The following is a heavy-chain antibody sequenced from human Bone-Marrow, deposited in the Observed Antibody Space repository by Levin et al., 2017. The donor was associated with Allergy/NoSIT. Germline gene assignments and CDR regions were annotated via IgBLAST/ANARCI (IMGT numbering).Heavy chain of an antibody. CDR3: ARAGDGSYYVGPNDF. CDR1: GASISNYY. CDR2: LDYRGSG. V-gene: IGHV4-59*01. Sequence: PSETLSLTCSVSGASISNYYWSWIRQPPGKGLEYIGYLDYRGSGSFNPSLKSRVTVSVDTPKNQFSLKLTSVTAADTAVYYCARAGDGSYYVGPNDFWGPGILVTVSS. J-gene: IGHJ4*02. D-gene: IGHD2-21*02.